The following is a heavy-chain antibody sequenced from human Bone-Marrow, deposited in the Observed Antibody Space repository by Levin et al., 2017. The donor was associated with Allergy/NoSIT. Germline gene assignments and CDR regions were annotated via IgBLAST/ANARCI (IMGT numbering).Heavy chain of an antibody. CDR1: GFTFTTAW. D-gene: IGHD5-12*01. CDR3: TTEVDIVATVGVY. V-gene: IGHV3-15*07. CDR2: IKTKTDGGTT. Sequence: PGGSLRLSCAASGFTFTTAWMNWVRQTPGKGLEWVGRIKTKTDGGTTDYAAPVKGRVTISRDDSKSTLYLQMNSLKTEDTAVYYCTTEVDIVATVGVYWGQGTLVTVSS. J-gene: IGHJ4*02.